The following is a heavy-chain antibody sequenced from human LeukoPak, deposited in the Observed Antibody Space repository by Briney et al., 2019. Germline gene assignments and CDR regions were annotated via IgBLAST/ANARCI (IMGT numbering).Heavy chain of an antibody. J-gene: IGHJ4*02. CDR1: EFTFSSYA. V-gene: IGHV3-23*01. Sequence: GGSLRLSCAASEFTFSSYAMSWVRQAPGKGLEWVSTISASGGRTHYADSVKGRFTISRDNSKNTLYLQMNSLRAEDTAVYYCARSEGAIDYWGQGTLVTVSS. CDR3: ARSEGAIDY. D-gene: IGHD1-26*01. CDR2: ISASGGRT.